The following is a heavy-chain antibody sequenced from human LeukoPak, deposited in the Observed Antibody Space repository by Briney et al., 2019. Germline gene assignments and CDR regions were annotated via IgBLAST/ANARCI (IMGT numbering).Heavy chain of an antibody. J-gene: IGHJ3*02. CDR1: GVSISSYY. V-gene: IGHV4-59*01. Sequence: SETLPLTCTVSGVSISSYYWSWIRQPPGKGLEWIGYLYYSGSTNYNPSLKSRVTISEDTSKNQFSLKLSSVTAADTAVYYCARVLEDYYDIPAAFDIWGQGTMVTVSS. CDR3: ARVLEDYYDIPAAFDI. D-gene: IGHD3-22*01. CDR2: LYYSGST.